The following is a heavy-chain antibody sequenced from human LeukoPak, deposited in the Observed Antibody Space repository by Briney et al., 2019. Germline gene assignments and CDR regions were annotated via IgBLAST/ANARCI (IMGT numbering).Heavy chain of an antibody. D-gene: IGHD3-22*01. CDR2: ISAYNGNT. Sequence: ASVKVSCKASGYTFTSYGISWVRQAPGQGLEWMGWISAYNGNTNYAQKLQGRVIMTTDTSTSTAYMELRSLRSDDTAVYYCARDISYYYDSSGYYFDYWGQGTLVTVSS. V-gene: IGHV1-18*01. CDR1: GYTFTSYG. CDR3: ARDISYYYDSSGYYFDY. J-gene: IGHJ4*02.